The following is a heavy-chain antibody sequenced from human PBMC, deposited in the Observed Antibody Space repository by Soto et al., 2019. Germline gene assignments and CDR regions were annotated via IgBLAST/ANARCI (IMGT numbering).Heavy chain of an antibody. CDR3: ARDPPATRHGMDV. V-gene: IGHV3-53*02. CDR2: IYSGGST. Sequence: EVQLVETGGGLIQPGGSLRLSCAASGITVSSNYMSWVRQAPGKGLEWVSVIYSGGSTYYADSVRGRFTISRDNPKNTLYLQMKSLRAEDTAGYYGARDPPATRHGMDVWGQGTTVTVSS. J-gene: IGHJ6*02. CDR1: GITVSSNY.